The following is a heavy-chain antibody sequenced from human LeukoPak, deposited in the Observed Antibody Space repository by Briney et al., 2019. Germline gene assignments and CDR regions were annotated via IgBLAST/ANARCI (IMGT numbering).Heavy chain of an antibody. V-gene: IGHV4-34*01. J-gene: IGHJ5*02. CDR1: GGSFSVYY. CDR2: IAHSGST. D-gene: IGHD6-25*01. CDR3: ARERIAAVLYWFDP. Sequence: SETLSLTCAVSGGSFSVYYWSWVRQPPGKGLEWIGEIAHSGSTNYNPSLKSRVTISVDTSKNQFSLKLSSVTAADTVVYYCARERIAAVLYWFDPWGQGTLVTVSS.